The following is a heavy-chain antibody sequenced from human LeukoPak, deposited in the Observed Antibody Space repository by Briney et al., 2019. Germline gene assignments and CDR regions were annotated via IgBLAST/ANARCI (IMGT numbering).Heavy chain of an antibody. Sequence: GASVKVSCKASGDTFSSYAISWVRQAPGQGLEWMGRIIPILGIANYAQKFQGRVTITADKSTSTAYMELSSLTSEDTAVYYCARDSAAGNYYYYGMDVWGQGTTVTVSS. CDR2: IIPILGIA. D-gene: IGHD6-13*01. V-gene: IGHV1-69*04. CDR3: ARDSAAGNYYYYGMDV. CDR1: GDTFSSYA. J-gene: IGHJ6*02.